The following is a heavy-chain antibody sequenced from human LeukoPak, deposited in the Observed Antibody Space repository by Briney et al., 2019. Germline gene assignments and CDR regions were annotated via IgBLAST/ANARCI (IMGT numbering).Heavy chain of an antibody. V-gene: IGHV3-23*01. CDR2: ITASGGST. CDR3: ARDYPTSGIVTIFDY. CDR1: GFTFNNYA. D-gene: IGHD1-1*01. J-gene: IGHJ4*02. Sequence: GGSLRLTCASSGFTFNNYAMTWVRQAPGKGLEWVSSITASGGSTYCADSVKGRFTISRDNSKNALYLQMSSLRAEDTAVYYCARDYPTSGIVTIFDYWGQGTLVTVSS.